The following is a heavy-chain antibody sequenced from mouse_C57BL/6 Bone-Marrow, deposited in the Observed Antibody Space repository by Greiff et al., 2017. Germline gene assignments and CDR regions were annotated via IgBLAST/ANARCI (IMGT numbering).Heavy chain of an antibody. V-gene: IGHV1-9*01. D-gene: IGHD1-1*01. CDR1: GYTFTGYW. J-gene: IGHJ2*01. CDR2: ILPGSGST. Sequence: QVQLKESGAELMKPGASVKLSCKATGYTFTGYWIEWVKQRPGHGLEWIGEILPGSGSTKSNEKFKGKATFTADTSSNTAYMQLSSLTTEDSAIYYCARWILRSWYLDYWGQGTTLTVSS. CDR3: ARWILRSWYLDY.